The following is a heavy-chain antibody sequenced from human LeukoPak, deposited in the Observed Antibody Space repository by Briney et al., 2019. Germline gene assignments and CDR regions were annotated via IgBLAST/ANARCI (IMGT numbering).Heavy chain of an antibody. CDR3: ARFSSATVTTAGY. Sequence: GGSLRLSCAASGFTFSSYWMHWVRQAPGKGLVWVSRINSDGSSTSYADSVKGRFTISRDNAKNTLYLQMNSLRVEDTAVYYCARFSSATVTTAGYWGQGTLVTVSS. V-gene: IGHV3-74*01. J-gene: IGHJ4*02. CDR1: GFTFSSYW. D-gene: IGHD4-17*01. CDR2: INSDGSST.